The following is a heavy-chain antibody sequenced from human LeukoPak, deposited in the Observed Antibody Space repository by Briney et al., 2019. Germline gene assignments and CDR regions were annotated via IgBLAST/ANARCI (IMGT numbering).Heavy chain of an antibody. CDR2: IYPGDSGT. D-gene: IGHD3-3*01. CDR1: GYSFTNYW. CDR3: ARRTVVTYYDFWSGTPNTRNNKNKQGGWFDP. J-gene: IGHJ5*02. V-gene: IGHV5-51*01. Sequence: GESLKISCQGSGYSFTNYWIGWVRQMPGKGLEWMGIIYPGDSGTRYSPSFQGQVTISADKSISTAYLQWSSLKASDTAMYYCARRTVVTYYDFWSGTPNTRNNKNKQGGWFDPWGQGTLVTVSS.